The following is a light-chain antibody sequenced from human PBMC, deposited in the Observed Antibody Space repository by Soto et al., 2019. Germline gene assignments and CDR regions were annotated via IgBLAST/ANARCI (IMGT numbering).Light chain of an antibody. CDR1: QDIVNY. CDR3: QRYDNLPIT. CDR2: DAS. V-gene: IGKV1-33*01. Sequence: DIQLTQSPSSLSASVGDRVTITCQASQDIVNYLNWYQQKPGRAPKLLIYDASKLESGVPSRFSGSVFGTDFTFTISSLQSEDSATYYCQRYDNLPITFGPGTKVEI. J-gene: IGKJ3*01.